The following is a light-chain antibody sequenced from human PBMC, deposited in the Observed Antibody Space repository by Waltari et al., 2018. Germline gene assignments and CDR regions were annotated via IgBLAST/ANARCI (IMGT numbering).Light chain of an antibody. CDR2: YAS. J-gene: IGKJ1*01. Sequence: IQMSQSPSSLSASVGDRVTIPCRASQGISSYLNWYQQKPGKAPKLLIYYASSLASGVPSRFSGSGSGTEFTLTISSLQPEDFATYYCQQGNSNPWTFGQGTKVEIK. CDR3: QQGNSNPWT. V-gene: IGKV1-13*02. CDR1: QGISSY.